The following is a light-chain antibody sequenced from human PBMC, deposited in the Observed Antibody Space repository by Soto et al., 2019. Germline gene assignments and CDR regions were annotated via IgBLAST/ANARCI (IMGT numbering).Light chain of an antibody. Sequence: EIMMTQSPATLSVSPGERVTLSCRASQSVSNKLAWYQQKPGQAPRLLIYDASGRAGSVPARLSGSGSGTEFTLTISSLQSEDFAVYYCQQYNNWPTWTFGQGTKVDIK. CDR2: DAS. J-gene: IGKJ1*01. V-gene: IGKV3-15*01. CDR1: QSVSNK. CDR3: QQYNNWPTWT.